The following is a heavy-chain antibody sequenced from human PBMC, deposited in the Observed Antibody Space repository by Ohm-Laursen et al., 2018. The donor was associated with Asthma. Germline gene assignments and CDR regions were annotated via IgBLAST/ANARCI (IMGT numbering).Heavy chain of an antibody. Sequence: SETLSLTCTVSGGSISSSSYYWGWIRQPPGKGLEWIGSIYYSGSTYYNPSLKSRVTISVDTSKNQFSLKLSSVTAADTAVYYCARHVGGYSGYEGDYWGQGTLVTVSS. V-gene: IGHV4-39*01. CDR3: ARHVGGYSGYEGDY. CDR1: GGSISSSSYY. CDR2: IYYSGST. J-gene: IGHJ4*02. D-gene: IGHD5-12*01.